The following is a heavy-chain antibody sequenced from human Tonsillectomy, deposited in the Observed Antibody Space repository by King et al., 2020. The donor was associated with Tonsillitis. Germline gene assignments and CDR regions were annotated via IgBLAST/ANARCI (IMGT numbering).Heavy chain of an antibody. CDR1: GFTFGDYA. J-gene: IGHJ3*02. CDR2: IRSKAYGGTT. CDR3: TRDQVFWSGYWGINAFDI. V-gene: IGHV3-49*03. Sequence: VQLVESAGGLVQPGRSLRLSCTASGFTFGDYAMSWFRQAPGKGLEWVGFIRSKAYGGTTEYAASVKGRFTISRDDSKSIAYLQMNSLKTEDTAVYYCTRDQVFWSGYWGINAFDIWGQGTMVTVSS. D-gene: IGHD3-3*01.